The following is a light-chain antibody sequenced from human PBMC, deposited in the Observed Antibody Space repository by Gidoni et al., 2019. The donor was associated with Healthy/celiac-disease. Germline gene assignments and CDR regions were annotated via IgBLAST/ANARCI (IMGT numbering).Light chain of an antibody. J-gene: IGLJ1*01. V-gene: IGLV2-14*01. CDR3: SSYTSSSPYV. CDR2: EVS. Sequence: QSALTQPASASGTPGKSITIACTGTSSDVGGYNYVSWYQQHPGKAPKLMIYEVSNRHSGVSNRFSGSKSGNTASLTISGLQAEDEADYYCSSYTSSSPYVFGTGTKVTVL. CDR1: SSDVGGYNY.